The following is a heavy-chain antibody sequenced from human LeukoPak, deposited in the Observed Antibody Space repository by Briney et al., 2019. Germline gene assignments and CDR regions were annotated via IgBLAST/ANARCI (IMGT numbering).Heavy chain of an antibody. CDR2: IYRGGST. J-gene: IGHJ4*02. V-gene: IGHV3-53*01. CDR3: ARGLGYCTSTTCLLPFDY. CDR1: GFTVSTYY. Sequence: GGSLRLSCAASGFTVSTYYMTWVRQAPGKGLECVSVIYRGGSTYYADSVKGRFTVSRDNSKNTLYLQMNSLRAEDTAMYYCARGLGYCTSTTCLLPFDYWGQGTLVTVSS. D-gene: IGHD2-2*01.